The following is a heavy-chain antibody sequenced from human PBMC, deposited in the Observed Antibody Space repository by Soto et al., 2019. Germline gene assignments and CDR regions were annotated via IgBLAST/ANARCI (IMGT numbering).Heavy chain of an antibody. J-gene: IGHJ4*02. V-gene: IGHV3-23*01. D-gene: IGHD4-17*01. CDR2: INSGGNST. CDR1: EFTFSTYG. CDR3: AKDGSATVITSSFY. Sequence: DVVLLESGGALVQPGGSLRLSCAASEFTFSTYGMNWVRQAPGRGLEWVSSINSGGNSTNYADSVKGRFTISRDDSKSTLYLQMDSLRADDTAVYYCAKDGSATVITSSFYWGQGTLVTVSS.